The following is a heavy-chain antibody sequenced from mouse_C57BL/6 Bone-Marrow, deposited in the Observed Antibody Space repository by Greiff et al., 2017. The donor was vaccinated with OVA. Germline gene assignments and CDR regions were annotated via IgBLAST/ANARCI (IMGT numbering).Heavy chain of an antibody. CDR3: ARSGFYARAY. Sequence: VQLQQSGAELVRPGTSVKVSCKASGYAFTNYLIEWVKQRPGQGLEWIGVINPGSGGTNYNEKFKGKATLTADKSSSTAYMQLSSLTSEDSAVYFCARSGFYARAYWGQGTLVTVSA. V-gene: IGHV1-54*01. D-gene: IGHD1-1*01. CDR2: INPGSGGT. J-gene: IGHJ3*01. CDR1: GYAFTNYL.